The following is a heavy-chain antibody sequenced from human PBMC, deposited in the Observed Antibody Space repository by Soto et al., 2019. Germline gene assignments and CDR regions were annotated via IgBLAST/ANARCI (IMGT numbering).Heavy chain of an antibody. J-gene: IGHJ6*02. V-gene: IGHV2-70*01. CDR3: ARSLLDTAMANTSGYYYGMDV. Sequence: SGPTLVNPTQTLTLTCPFSEFSLCTSGMCVSWIRQPPGKALEWLALIDWDDDKYYSTSLKTRLTISKDTSKNQVVLTMTNMDPVDTATYYCARSLLDTAMANTSGYYYGMDVWGQGTTVTVSS. CDR2: IDWDDDK. D-gene: IGHD5-18*01. CDR1: EFSLCTSGMC.